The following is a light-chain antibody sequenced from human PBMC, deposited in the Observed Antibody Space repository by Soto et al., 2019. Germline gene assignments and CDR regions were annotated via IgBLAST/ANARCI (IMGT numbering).Light chain of an antibody. CDR1: QTVSSSH. V-gene: IGKV3-20*01. J-gene: IGKJ2*01. CDR3: QHFGSSPPKYT. CDR2: GAS. Sequence: EVGFTQSPGTLSLAPGERATLSCRASQTVSSSHLAWYQQKHGQAPRLLIYGASDRATDIPVRFSGSESGTDFTLTISRLEPEDFAVYYCQHFGSSPPKYTFGQGTQLEIK.